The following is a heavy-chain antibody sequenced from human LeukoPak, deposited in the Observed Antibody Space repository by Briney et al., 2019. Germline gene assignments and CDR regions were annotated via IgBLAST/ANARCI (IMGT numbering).Heavy chain of an antibody. Sequence: SETLSLTCTVSGGSISSYYWSWIRQPPGKGLEWIGYIYYSGSTNYNPSLKSRVTISVDTSKNQFSLKLSSVTAADTAVYYCARDGDPWYYIIDVWGKGTTVTVSS. CDR1: GGSISSYY. CDR2: IYYSGST. V-gene: IGHV4-59*01. J-gene: IGHJ6*04. CDR3: ARDGDPWYYIIDV. D-gene: IGHD1-7*01.